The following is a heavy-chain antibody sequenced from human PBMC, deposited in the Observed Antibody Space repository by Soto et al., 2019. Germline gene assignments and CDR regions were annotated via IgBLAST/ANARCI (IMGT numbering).Heavy chain of an antibody. CDR2: ISSSSSYI. CDR1: GFTFSSYS. CDR3: ARDPLGYCSSTSCPPYYYMDV. D-gene: IGHD2-2*01. Sequence: EVQLVESGGGLVKPGGSLRLSCAASGFTFSSYSMNWVRQAPGKGLEWVSSISSSSSYIYYADSVKRRFTITRDNAKNSLYLQMNSLRAEDTAVYYCARDPLGYCSSTSCPPYYYMDVWGKGTTVTVSS. J-gene: IGHJ6*03. V-gene: IGHV3-21*01.